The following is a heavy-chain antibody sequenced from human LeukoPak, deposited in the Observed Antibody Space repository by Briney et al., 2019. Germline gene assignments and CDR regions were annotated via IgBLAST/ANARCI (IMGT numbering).Heavy chain of an antibody. V-gene: IGHV3-66*02. CDR1: GFTVSSNY. D-gene: IGHD6-6*01. Sequence: GGSLRLSCAASGFTVSSNYMSWVRQAPGKGLEWVSVIYSGGSTYYAGSVKGRFTISRDNSKNTLYLQMNSLRAEDTAVYYCARAQRSSSSNYYYGMDVWGQGTTVTVSS. CDR3: ARAQRSSSSNYYYGMDV. J-gene: IGHJ6*02. CDR2: IYSGGST.